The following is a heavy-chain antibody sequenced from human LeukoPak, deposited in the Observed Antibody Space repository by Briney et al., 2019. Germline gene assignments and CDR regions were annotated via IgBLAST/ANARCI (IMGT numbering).Heavy chain of an antibody. Sequence: GGSLRLSCAAPGFTFINYWVQSVRQAPGKGLVWVSRINPDGSTINYADSVKGRFTISRDNAKNTLYLQMNSLRAEDTAVYYCATAGNYRFDYWGQGTLVTVSS. CDR2: INPDGSTI. V-gene: IGHV3-74*01. CDR1: GFTFINYW. D-gene: IGHD1-7*01. CDR3: ATAGNYRFDY. J-gene: IGHJ4*02.